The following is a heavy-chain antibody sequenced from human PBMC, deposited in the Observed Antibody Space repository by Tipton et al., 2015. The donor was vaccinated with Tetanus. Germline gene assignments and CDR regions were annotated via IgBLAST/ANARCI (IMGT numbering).Heavy chain of an antibody. CDR1: GASISRGAYS. D-gene: IGHD4-17*01. CDR3: ARGRTDDYGDTPVGY. CDR2: IYHSGGT. V-gene: IGHV4-30-2*01. J-gene: IGHJ4*02. Sequence: TLSLTCTVSGASISRGAYSWSWIRQPPGKGLEWIGYIYHSGGTYYNPSLKSRVTILVDRSNNQFSLKLTSVTAADTAVYFCARGRTDDYGDTPVGYWGQGTLVTVSS.